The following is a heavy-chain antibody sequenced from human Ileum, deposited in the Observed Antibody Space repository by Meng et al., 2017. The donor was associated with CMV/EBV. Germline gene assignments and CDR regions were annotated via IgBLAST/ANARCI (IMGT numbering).Heavy chain of an antibody. V-gene: IGHV7-4-1*02. Sequence: QVQLLHAGSVLKKPGASVKVSCKASGYNFTSNNIIWVRQPPGQGPEWMGWINTNTGNPTYAQGFTGRFVFSVDTSVSTTYLQISSLKAEDTAVYYCARDGLSGRYFDYWGQGTLVTVSS. CDR3: ARDGLSGRYFDY. CDR2: INTNTGNP. J-gene: IGHJ4*02. D-gene: IGHD1-26*01. CDR1: GYNFTSNN.